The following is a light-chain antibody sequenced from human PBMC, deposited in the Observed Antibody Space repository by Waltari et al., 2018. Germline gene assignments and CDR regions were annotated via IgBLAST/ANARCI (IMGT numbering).Light chain of an antibody. V-gene: IGKV3-20*01. Sequence: EIVFTQSPGTLSFSPGERATLSCRASQSVSRPLAWYQQKPGQAPSLLIYAASTRATGIPDRFSGSGSGTDFRLTISRLEPEDFAVYYCQHYVRLPVTFGQGTKVEIK. CDR2: AAS. CDR1: QSVSRP. J-gene: IGKJ1*01. CDR3: QHYVRLPVT.